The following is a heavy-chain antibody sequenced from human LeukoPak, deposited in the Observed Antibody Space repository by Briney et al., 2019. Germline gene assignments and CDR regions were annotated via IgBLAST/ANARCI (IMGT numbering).Heavy chain of an antibody. CDR3: ARHKVHDFGGSDWYFDL. CDR2: MFYGGDT. CDR1: GDANSRSS. J-gene: IGHJ2*01. D-gene: IGHD4-23*01. V-gene: IGHV4-59*08. Sequence: SETLSLTCTVSGDANSRSSWSWIPQPPEKGLEWIGYMFYGGDTNHNPSLKGRVTMTVDTSKDQFSLKLTSVTAADTAVYYCARHKVHDFGGSDWYFDLWGRGTLVTVSS.